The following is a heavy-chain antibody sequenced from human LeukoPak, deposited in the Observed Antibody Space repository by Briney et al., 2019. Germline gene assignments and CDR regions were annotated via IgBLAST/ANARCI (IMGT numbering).Heavy chain of an antibody. Sequence: GGSLRLSCAASGFTFSSYSMNWVRQAPGKGLEWVSRITNDASSTIYADTVKGRFTISRDNARNTLYLEMNSLRAEDTAVYYCARVYPVTGYWHFDLWGRGILVIASS. V-gene: IGHV3-74*01. CDR2: ITNDASST. CDR1: GFTFSSYS. CDR3: ARVYPVTGYWHFDL. D-gene: IGHD4-17*01. J-gene: IGHJ2*01.